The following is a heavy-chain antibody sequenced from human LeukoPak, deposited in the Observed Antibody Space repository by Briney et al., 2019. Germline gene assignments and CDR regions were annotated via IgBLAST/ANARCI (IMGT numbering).Heavy chain of an antibody. Sequence: GGSLRLSCAASGFTFSSYSMNWVRQAPEKGLDWVSVISGSAHKIRYADSVKGRFTISRDNSENTVYLQMNSLRAEDTAVYYCARDLSYGGNLVDYWGQGTLVTVSS. CDR3: ARDLSYGGNLVDY. V-gene: IGHV3-21*01. CDR1: GFTFSSYS. D-gene: IGHD4-23*01. CDR2: ISGSAHKI. J-gene: IGHJ4*02.